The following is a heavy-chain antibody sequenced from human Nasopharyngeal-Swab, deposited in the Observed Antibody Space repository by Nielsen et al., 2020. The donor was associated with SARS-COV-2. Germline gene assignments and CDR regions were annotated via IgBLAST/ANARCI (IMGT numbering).Heavy chain of an antibody. V-gene: IGHV3-53*01. Sequence: GESLKISCAASGFTVSSNYMSWVRQAPGQGLEWVSVIYSGGSTYYADSVKGRFTISRDNSKNTLYLQMNSLRAEDAAVYYCARESSSGWYGDAFDIWGQGTMVTVSS. J-gene: IGHJ3*02. D-gene: IGHD6-19*01. CDR2: IYSGGST. CDR3: ARESSSGWYGDAFDI. CDR1: GFTVSSNY.